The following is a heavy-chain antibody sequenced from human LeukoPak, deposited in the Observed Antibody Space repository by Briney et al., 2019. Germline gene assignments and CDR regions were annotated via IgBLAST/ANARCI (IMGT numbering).Heavy chain of an antibody. Sequence: PGGSLRLSCAVSGFTFSSYVMSWVRQAPGKGLEWVSAISGSGGSTYYADSVKGRFTISRDNSKNTLYLQMNSLRAEDTAVYYCAKGFRGSILTGYLDAFDIWGQGTMVTVSS. CDR3: AKGFRGSILTGYLDAFDI. J-gene: IGHJ3*02. CDR1: GFTFSSYV. D-gene: IGHD3-9*01. CDR2: ISGSGGST. V-gene: IGHV3-23*01.